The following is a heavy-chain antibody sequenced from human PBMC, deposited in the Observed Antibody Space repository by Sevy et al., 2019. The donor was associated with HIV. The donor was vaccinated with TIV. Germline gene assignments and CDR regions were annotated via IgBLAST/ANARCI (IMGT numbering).Heavy chain of an antibody. CDR1: GGSVSGFY. D-gene: IGHD3-10*01. Sequence: SETLSLTCTVSGGSVSGFYWSWIRQPPGKGLQWIGEINHSGSTNYNSSLESRVTISVDTSKNQFSLKLTSVTAADTAVYYCARGGDYLLVDYWGQGTLVTVSS. CDR2: INHSGST. J-gene: IGHJ4*02. V-gene: IGHV4-34*01. CDR3: ARGGDYLLVDY.